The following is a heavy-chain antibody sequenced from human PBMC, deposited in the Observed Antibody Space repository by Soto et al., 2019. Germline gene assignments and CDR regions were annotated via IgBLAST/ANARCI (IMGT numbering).Heavy chain of an antibody. V-gene: IGHV3-23*01. CDR2: ICAGGGTP. D-gene: IGHD3-3*01. CDR3: AKDGDVYDFGTGYDLTGHYFDY. J-gene: IGHJ4*02. Sequence: PGGSLRLSCAASGFILNNYAMSWVRQAPGKGLEWVSFICAGGGTPNYADSVKGRFTISRDNSKNMVYLQMNSLRAEDTAVYYCAKDGDVYDFGTGYDLTGHYFDYWGQGTPVTVSS. CDR1: GFILNNYA.